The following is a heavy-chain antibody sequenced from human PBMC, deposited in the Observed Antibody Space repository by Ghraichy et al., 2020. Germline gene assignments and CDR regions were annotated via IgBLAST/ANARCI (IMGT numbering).Heavy chain of an antibody. D-gene: IGHD6-19*01. J-gene: IGHJ4*02. V-gene: IGHV3-11*01. CDR1: GFTFSDYY. Sequence: GGSLRLSCTASGFTFSDYYMSWIRQAPGKGLEWVSYISSGGTTIYYADSVKGRFTISRDDAKNSLYLQMNSLRAEDTAMYYCARGRSSGFDYWGQGTLVTVSS. CDR2: ISSGGTTI. CDR3: ARGRSSGFDY.